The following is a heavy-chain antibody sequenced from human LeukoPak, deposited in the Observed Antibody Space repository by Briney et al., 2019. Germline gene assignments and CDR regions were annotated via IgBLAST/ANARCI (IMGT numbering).Heavy chain of an antibody. CDR2: INPKSGGT. CDR3: ARNLWFGESSDAFDM. CDR1: GYTFTGYH. J-gene: IGHJ3*02. V-gene: IGHV1-2*02. D-gene: IGHD3-10*01. Sequence: ASVKVSCKASGYTFTGYHMHWVRQAPGQGLEWMGWINPKSGGTNYAQKFQGRVTMTRDTSISTAYMDMSSLRSDDTAVYYCARNLWFGESSDAFDMWGQGTMVTVSS.